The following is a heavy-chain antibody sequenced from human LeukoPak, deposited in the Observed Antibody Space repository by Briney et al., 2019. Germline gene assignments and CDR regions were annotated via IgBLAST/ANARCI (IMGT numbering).Heavy chain of an antibody. D-gene: IGHD3-10*01. Sequence: SGGPLRLSCAASVFSFSSYGMHWVRQAPGKGLEWVAFTRYDGSNKYYAAPVKGRLTISRDNSKDTLYLQMNSLRAEDTAVYYCARDYGMADYYYYGMDVWGQGTTVTVSS. CDR3: ARDYGMADYYYYGMDV. CDR2: TRYDGSNK. V-gene: IGHV3-30*02. CDR1: VFSFSSYG. J-gene: IGHJ6*02.